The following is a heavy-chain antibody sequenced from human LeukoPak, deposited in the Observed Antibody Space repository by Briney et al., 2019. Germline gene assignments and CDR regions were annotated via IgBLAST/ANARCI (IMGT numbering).Heavy chain of an antibody. CDR1: GYTFSSHS. V-gene: IGHV1-18*01. Sequence: WASVKVSCKASGYTFSSHSINWVRQAPGQGLEWMGWISPYNGNTNYAPKLQGRVTVTTDTSTSTAYMELRSLRSDDTAVYCARGEYELLGDYWGQGTLVTVSS. D-gene: IGHD2-2*01. CDR2: ISPYNGNT. CDR3: ARGEYELLGDY. J-gene: IGHJ4*02.